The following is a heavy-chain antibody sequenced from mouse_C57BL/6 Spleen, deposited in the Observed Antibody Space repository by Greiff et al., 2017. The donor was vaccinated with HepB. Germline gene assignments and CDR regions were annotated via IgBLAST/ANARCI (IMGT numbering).Heavy chain of an antibody. V-gene: IGHV1-15*01. CDR2: IDPETGGT. Sequence: VQLVESGAELVRPGASVTLSCKASGYTFTDYEMHWVKQTPVHGLEWIGAIDPETGGTAYNQKFKGKAILTADKSSSTAYMELRSLTSEDSAVYYGTRLDYYGSSYESYWGQGTTLTVSS. J-gene: IGHJ2*01. D-gene: IGHD1-1*01. CDR1: GYTFTDYE. CDR3: TRLDYYGSSYESY.